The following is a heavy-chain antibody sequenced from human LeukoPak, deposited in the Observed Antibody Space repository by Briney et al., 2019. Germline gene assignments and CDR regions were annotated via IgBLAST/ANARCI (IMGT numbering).Heavy chain of an antibody. CDR3: AKREVDSSGLYYFDY. J-gene: IGHJ4*02. CDR2: ISGSGGST. Sequence: PGGSLRLSCAASGFTFSSYAMSWVRQAPGKGLEWVSAISGSGGSTYYADSVKGRFTISRDNSKNTLYLQMNSLRAEDTAVYYCAKREVDSSGLYYFDYWGQGTLVTVSS. V-gene: IGHV3-23*01. D-gene: IGHD3-22*01. CDR1: GFTFSSYA.